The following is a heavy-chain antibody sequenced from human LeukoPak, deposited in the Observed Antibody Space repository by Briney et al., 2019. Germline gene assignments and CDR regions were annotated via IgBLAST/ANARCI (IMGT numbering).Heavy chain of an antibody. V-gene: IGHV1-18*01. CDR3: ARVYWNYGEYYFDY. CDR2: ISAYNGNT. J-gene: IGHJ4*02. D-gene: IGHD1-7*01. Sequence: GASVKVPCKASGYTFTSYGISWVRQAPGQGLEWMGWISAYNGNTNYAQELQGRVTMTTDTSTSTAYMELRSLRSDDTAVYYCARVYWNYGEYYFDYWGQGTLVTVSS. CDR1: GYTFTSYG.